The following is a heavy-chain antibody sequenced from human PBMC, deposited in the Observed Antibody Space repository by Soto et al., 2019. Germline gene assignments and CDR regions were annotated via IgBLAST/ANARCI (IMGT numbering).Heavy chain of an antibody. V-gene: IGHV3-64D*06. Sequence: PGGSLRLSCSASGFTFSTYTMHWVRQAPGKGLEYVSSIISNGGKTYYADSVKGRFSISRDNSKNTVYLQMSSLRAEDTAVYYCVKVRLGTYYSFDSWGQGTLVTVSS. J-gene: IGHJ4*02. D-gene: IGHD1-26*01. CDR1: GFTFSTYT. CDR3: VKVRLGTYYSFDS. CDR2: IISNGGKT.